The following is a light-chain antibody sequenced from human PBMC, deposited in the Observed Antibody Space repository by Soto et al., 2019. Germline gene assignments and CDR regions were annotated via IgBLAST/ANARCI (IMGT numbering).Light chain of an antibody. V-gene: IGLV3-21*02. CDR3: LAWDSLGDNYV. CDR2: DDS. J-gene: IGLJ1*01. CDR1: NIGSDT. Sequence: SYDLTQPPSVSVAPGETARITCGRNNIGSDTVHWYQQKPGQAPVVVVYDDSERPSGTPERISGSNSGDTATLTIRRVEDGDEADYYCLAWDSLGDNYVFGSGTKVT.